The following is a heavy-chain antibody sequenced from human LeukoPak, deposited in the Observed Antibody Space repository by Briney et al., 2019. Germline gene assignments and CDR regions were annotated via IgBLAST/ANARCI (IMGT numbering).Heavy chain of an antibody. J-gene: IGHJ4*02. CDR2: IGGGDDI. V-gene: IGHV3-23*01. CDR1: GFTFNIYA. CDR3: AKDATPRNSIWDRFDS. D-gene: IGHD1-7*01. Sequence: GGSLRLSCAASGFTFNIYAMSWVRQAPGKGLEWVSGIGGGDDIHYADSVKGRFTVSRDDSKNTVYLQMNSLSAEDTAIYFCAKDATPRNSIWDRFDSWGQGTLVTVS.